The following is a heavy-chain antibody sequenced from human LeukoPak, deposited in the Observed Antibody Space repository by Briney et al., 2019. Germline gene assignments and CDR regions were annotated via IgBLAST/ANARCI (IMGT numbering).Heavy chain of an antibody. Sequence: PSETLSLTCTVSGGSISGSSYYWGWIRQPPGEGLGWGGSIYEGGGTYYNPSLTSRVTISVDTSKNQFSLKLSSVTAADTAVYYCARCYGLGNYTPHAFNIWGQGTLVTVSP. D-gene: IGHD3-10*01. CDR3: ARCYGLGNYTPHAFNI. CDR1: GGSISGSSYY. CDR2: IYEGGGT. J-gene: IGHJ3*02. V-gene: IGHV4-39*01.